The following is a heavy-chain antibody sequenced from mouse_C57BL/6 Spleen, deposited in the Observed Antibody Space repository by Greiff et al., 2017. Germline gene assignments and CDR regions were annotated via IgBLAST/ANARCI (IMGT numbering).Heavy chain of an antibody. CDR1: GYTFTSYW. CDR2: IHPSDRDT. CDR3: AIRGFVVTTDWYFDV. Sequence: VQLQQPGAELVKPGASVKVSCKASGYTFTSYWMHWVKQRPGQGLEWIGRIHPSDRDTNYNQKFKGKATLTVDKSSSTAYMQLSSLTSEDSAVYYCAIRGFVVTTDWYFDVWGTGTTVTVSS. J-gene: IGHJ1*03. V-gene: IGHV1-74*01. D-gene: IGHD2-2*01.